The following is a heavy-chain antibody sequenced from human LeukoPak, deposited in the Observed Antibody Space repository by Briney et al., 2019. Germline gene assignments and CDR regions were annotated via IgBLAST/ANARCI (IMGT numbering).Heavy chain of an antibody. J-gene: IGHJ2*01. CDR1: GGSISSYY. CDR3: ARLEYYDSSARYWYFDL. V-gene: IGHV4-59*08. Sequence: SETLSLTCTVSGGSISSYYWSWIRHPPGKGLEWIGYIYYSGSTNYNPSLKSRVTISVDTSKNQFSLKLSSVTAADTAVYYCARLEYYDSSARYWYFDLWGRGTLVTVSS. CDR2: IYYSGST. D-gene: IGHD3-22*01.